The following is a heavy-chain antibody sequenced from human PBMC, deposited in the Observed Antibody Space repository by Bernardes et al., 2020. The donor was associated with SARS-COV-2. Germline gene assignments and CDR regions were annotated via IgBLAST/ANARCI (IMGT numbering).Heavy chain of an antibody. CDR1: GFTFSSYG. J-gene: IGHJ6*02. Sequence: SLRLSCAASGFTFSSYGMHWVRQAPGKGLEWVAVIWYDGSNKYYADSVKGRFTISRDNSKNTLYLQMNSLRAEDTAVYYCARMVSYYYGMDVWGQGTTVTVSS. CDR3: ARMVSYYYGMDV. CDR2: IWYDGSNK. V-gene: IGHV3-33*01. D-gene: IGHD3-10*01.